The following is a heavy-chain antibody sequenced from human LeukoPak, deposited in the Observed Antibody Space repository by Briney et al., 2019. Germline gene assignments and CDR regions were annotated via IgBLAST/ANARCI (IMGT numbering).Heavy chain of an antibody. CDR2: IRQDGSEI. D-gene: IGHD2-15*01. V-gene: IGHV3-7*01. CDR1: GFTFRNYW. J-gene: IGHJ4*02. CDR3: ALGVAAAY. Sequence: GGSLRLSCAASGFTFRNYWMSWVRQAPGKWPEWVANIRQDGSEIYYVDSVKGRFTISRDNAKKSLYLQMNRLRVEDTAMYYCALGVAAAYWGQGTLVTVSS.